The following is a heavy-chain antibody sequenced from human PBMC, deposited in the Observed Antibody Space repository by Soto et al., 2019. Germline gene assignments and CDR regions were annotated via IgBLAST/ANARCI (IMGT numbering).Heavy chain of an antibody. CDR3: AKARLRYRSSDAFDI. J-gene: IGHJ3*02. CDR1: GFTFSSYA. D-gene: IGHD1-20*01. Sequence: GGSLRLSCAASGFTFSSYAMSWVRQAPGKGLEWVSAISGSGGSTYYADSVKGRFSISRDNSKNTLYLQMNSLRAEDTAVYYCAKARLRYRSSDAFDIWGQGTMVTVSS. V-gene: IGHV3-23*01. CDR2: ISGSGGST.